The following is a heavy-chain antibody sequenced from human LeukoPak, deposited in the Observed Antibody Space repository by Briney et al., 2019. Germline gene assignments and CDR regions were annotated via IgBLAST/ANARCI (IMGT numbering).Heavy chain of an antibody. D-gene: IGHD3-3*01. CDR3: ARVPFYDFWSGPGYFDY. CDR2: IHSGGGT. J-gene: IGHJ4*02. CDR1: GFTVSSNY. Sequence: GGSLRLSCAASGFTVSSNYMSWVRQAPGKGQELVSVIHSGGGTYYADSGKGRFTISRDISENTLYLQMNSLRAEDTAVYYCARVPFYDFWSGPGYFDYWGQGTLVTVSS. V-gene: IGHV3-66*01.